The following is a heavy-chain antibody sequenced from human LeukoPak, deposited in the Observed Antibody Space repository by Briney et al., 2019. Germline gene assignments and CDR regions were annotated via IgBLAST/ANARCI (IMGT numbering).Heavy chain of an antibody. CDR3: ARDHGRVVVTFGPFPADY. Sequence: ASVKVSCKASGYTFTSYGISWVRQAPGQGLEWMGWISGYNGNTNYAQKLQGRLTMTTDTSTSTAYMELRSLRSDDTAVYYCARDHGRVVVTFGPFPADYWGQGTLVTVSS. CDR1: GYTFTSYG. CDR2: ISGYNGNT. D-gene: IGHD3-16*01. V-gene: IGHV1-18*01. J-gene: IGHJ4*02.